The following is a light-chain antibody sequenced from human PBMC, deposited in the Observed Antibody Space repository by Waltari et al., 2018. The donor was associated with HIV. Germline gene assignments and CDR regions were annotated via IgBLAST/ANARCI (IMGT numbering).Light chain of an antibody. Sequence: DLVMTQSTDSLAVPLGERAPSNCKSRQSVLYRSNNKNYLAWYQQKPGQPPKLLIYWASTRESGVPDRFTGSGSGTDFTLTISSLQAEDVAVYYCQQFYDPPLAFGGGTKVEIK. CDR1: QSVLYRSNNKNY. J-gene: IGKJ4*01. CDR2: WAS. CDR3: QQFYDPPLA. V-gene: IGKV4-1*01.